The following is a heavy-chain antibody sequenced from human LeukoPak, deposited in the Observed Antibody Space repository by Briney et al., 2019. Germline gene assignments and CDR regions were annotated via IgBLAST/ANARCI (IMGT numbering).Heavy chain of an antibody. CDR3: ATTLRFLEWLSDAFDI. CDR2: VDPEDGET. V-gene: IGHV1-69-2*01. CDR1: GYTFTDYY. J-gene: IGHJ3*02. Sequence: GASVKVSCKASGYTFTDYYMHWVQQAPGKGLEWMGRVDPEDGETIYAEKFQGRVTITADTSTDTAYMELSSLRSEDTAVYYCATTLRFLEWLSDAFDIWGQGTMVTVSS. D-gene: IGHD3-3*01.